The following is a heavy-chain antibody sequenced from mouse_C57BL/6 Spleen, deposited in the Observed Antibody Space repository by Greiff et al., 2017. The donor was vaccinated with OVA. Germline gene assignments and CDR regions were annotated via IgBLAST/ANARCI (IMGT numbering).Heavy chain of an antibody. D-gene: IGHD1-1*02. CDR1: GYTFTSYW. J-gene: IGHJ4*01. CDR2: INPGNGGT. V-gene: IGHV1-53*01. Sequence: VQLQQSGTELVKPGASVKLSCKASGYTFTSYWMHWVQQRPGQGLEWIGNINPGNGGTNYNEKFKSKATLTVDKSSSTAYMQLSSLTSEDSAVYYCARFGGIYAMDYWGQGTSGTVSS. CDR3: ARFGGIYAMDY.